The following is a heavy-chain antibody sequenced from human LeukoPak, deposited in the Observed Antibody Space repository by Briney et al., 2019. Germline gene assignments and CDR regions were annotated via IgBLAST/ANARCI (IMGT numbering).Heavy chain of an antibody. D-gene: IGHD6-13*01. CDR2: ISYDGSNK. J-gene: IGHJ4*02. V-gene: IGHV3-30*03. CDR3: VDARASSTYSLGTF. CDR1: GFTFSSHG. Sequence: GGSLRLSCAASGFTFSSHGMHWVRQAPGKGLEWVAVISYDGSNKYYADSVKDRFTISRDNSKNTLYLQMNSLRAEDTAVYYCVDARASSTYSLGTFWGQGTLVTVSS.